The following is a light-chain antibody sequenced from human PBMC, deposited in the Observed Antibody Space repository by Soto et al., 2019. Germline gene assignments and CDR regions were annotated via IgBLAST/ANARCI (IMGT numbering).Light chain of an antibody. CDR2: SVS. CDR3: CSYAGSYTYV. V-gene: IGLV2-11*01. J-gene: IGLJ1*01. CDR1: SSDVGGHNY. Sequence: QSALTQPCSVSGSPGQSVTISCTGTSSDVGGHNYVSWYQQHPGKAPKLMISSVSKRPSGVPDRFSGSKSGNTASLTISGLQAEDEADYYCCSYAGSYTYVFGTGTKVTVL.